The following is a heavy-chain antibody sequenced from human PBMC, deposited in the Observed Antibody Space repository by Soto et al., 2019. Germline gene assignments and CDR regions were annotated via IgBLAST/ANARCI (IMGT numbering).Heavy chain of an antibody. D-gene: IGHD2-8*01. J-gene: IGHJ4*02. Sequence: QVQLVQSGAEVKKPGSSVKVSCKASGGTFSSYAISWVRQAPGQGLEWMGGIIPIFGTANHAQKFQGRVTITADESTSKAYMELSGLRSEDTAVYYCARDSRCGYCTNGVCHPEDYWGQGTLVTVSS. CDR2: IIPIFGTA. CDR1: GGTFSSYA. V-gene: IGHV1-69*01. CDR3: ARDSRCGYCTNGVCHPEDY.